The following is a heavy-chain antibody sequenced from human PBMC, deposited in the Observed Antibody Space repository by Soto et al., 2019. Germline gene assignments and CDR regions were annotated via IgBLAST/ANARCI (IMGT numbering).Heavy chain of an antibody. V-gene: IGHV4-59*01. J-gene: IGHJ4*02. D-gene: IGHD3-16*01. Sequence: PSETLSLTCAVSGASMNNYYGSWVRQPPGKGLEWIGYMFYSGGSNSNPSLKGRVTISVDTSKNQISLKLTSVTAADTAVYYCVRSGHSFGGAMWGQGTLVTVS. CDR1: GASMNNYY. CDR3: VRSGHSFGGAM. CDR2: MFYSGGS.